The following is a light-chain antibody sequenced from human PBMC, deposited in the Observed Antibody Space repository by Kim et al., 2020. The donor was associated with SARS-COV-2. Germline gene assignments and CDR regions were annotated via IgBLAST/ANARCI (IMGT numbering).Light chain of an antibody. CDR3: QQYNDSPLT. CDR2: GAS. V-gene: IGKV3-15*01. Sequence: ASARESPTFSGRASESVSCDWAWYKHRPGQGPRLLINGASTRATGTPARFSGSGSGTEFTLTSSSLQSEDFSVYYCQQYNDSPLTFGQGTKVDIK. CDR1: ESVSCD. J-gene: IGKJ1*01.